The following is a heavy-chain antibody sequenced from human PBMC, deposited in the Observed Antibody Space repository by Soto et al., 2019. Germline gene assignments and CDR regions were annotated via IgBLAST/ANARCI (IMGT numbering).Heavy chain of an antibody. CDR3: AKVVVAATRHSDFDS. J-gene: IGHJ4*02. V-gene: IGHV4-39*02. D-gene: IGHD2-15*01. Sequence: SETLSLTCTVSGGSINSNNYYWAWIRQPPGKGLAWIASIYYDGSTYYDTSLKSRVTISRDTSKNQFSLRLTSMTAADTAVYYCAKVVVAATRHSDFDSWGPGTLVTVSS. CDR2: IYYDGST. CDR1: GGSINSNNYY.